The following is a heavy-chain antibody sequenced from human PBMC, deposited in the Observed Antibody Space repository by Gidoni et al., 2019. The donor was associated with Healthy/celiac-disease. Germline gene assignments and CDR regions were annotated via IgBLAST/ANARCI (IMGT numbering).Heavy chain of an antibody. V-gene: IGHV3-15*01. Sequence: EVQLVESGGGLVKPGGSLRLSCAASGFTFGNAWMSWVRQAPGKGLEWVGRIKSKTDGGTTDYAAPVKGRFTISRDDSKNTLYLQMNSLKTEDTAVYYCTSPPSVLWFGELAHAFDIWGQGTMVTVSS. D-gene: IGHD3-10*01. CDR2: IKSKTDGGTT. J-gene: IGHJ3*02. CDR1: GFTFGNAW. CDR3: TSPPSVLWFGELAHAFDI.